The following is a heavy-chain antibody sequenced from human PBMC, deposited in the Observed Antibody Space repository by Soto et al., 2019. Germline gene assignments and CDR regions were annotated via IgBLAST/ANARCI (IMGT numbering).Heavy chain of an antibody. CDR1: GYTFTGYY. Sequence: ASVKVSCKASGYTFTGYYMHWVRQAPGQGLEWMGWINPNSGGTNYAQKFQGWVTMTRDTSISTAYMELSRLRSDDTAVYYCAREGSSSYYYYYGMDVWGQGTTVTVSS. CDR3: AREGSSSYYYYYGMDV. CDR2: INPNSGGT. J-gene: IGHJ6*02. D-gene: IGHD6-6*01. V-gene: IGHV1-2*04.